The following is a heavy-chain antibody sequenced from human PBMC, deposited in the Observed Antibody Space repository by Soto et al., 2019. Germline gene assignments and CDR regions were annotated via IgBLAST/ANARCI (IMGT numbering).Heavy chain of an antibody. J-gene: IGHJ4*02. CDR2: MNPKSGNT. Sequence: ASVKVSCKASGYTFTSYTINWVRQAPGQGLEWMGWMNPKSGNTGYVPRFQGRLTLTRNTSTNTAYMELTSLTSDDTARYYCAKVDYWAQGTLVTVSS. CDR3: AKVDY. V-gene: IGHV1-8*01. CDR1: GYTFTSYT.